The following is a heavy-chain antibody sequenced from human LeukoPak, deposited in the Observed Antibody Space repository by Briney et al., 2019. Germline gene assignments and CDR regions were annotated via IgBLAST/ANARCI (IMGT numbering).Heavy chain of an antibody. CDR2: INPNTGVT. J-gene: IGHJ4*02. CDR3: ARSEAGELFAPFDY. V-gene: IGHV1-2*06. CDR1: GYTFSGHY. Sequence: GASVKVSCKASGYTFSGHYLHWVRQAPGQGLEWMGRINPNTGVTQYTENFQGRVTMTADESTSTAYMELSSLRSEDTAVYYCARSEAGELFAPFDYWGQGTLVTVSS. D-gene: IGHD3-10*01.